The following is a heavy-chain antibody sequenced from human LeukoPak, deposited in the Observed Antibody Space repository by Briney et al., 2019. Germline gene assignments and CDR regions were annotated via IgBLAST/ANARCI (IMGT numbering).Heavy chain of an antibody. V-gene: IGHV4-34*01. CDR3: ANLRVAGGPDC. CDR1: GGSFSGYY. J-gene: IGHJ4*02. D-gene: IGHD3-16*01. CDR2: INHSGST. Sequence: SETLSLTCAVYGGSFSGYYWSWIRQPPGKGLEWIGEINHSGSTNYNPSLKSRVTISVDRSKNQFSLKLSSVTAADTAVYYCANLRVAGGPDCWGQGTLVTVSS.